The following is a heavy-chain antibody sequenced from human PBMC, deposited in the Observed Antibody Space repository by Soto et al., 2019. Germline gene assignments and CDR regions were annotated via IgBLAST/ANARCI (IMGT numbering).Heavy chain of an antibody. CDR1: GYTFTSYY. V-gene: IGHV1-46*01. D-gene: IGHD3-10*01. J-gene: IGHJ4*02. CDR3: ALLTYYYGSGSYYNASQGPL. CDR2: INPSGGST. Sequence: APVKVSCKSSGYTFTSYYMHWARQAPGQGLEWMGIINPSGGSTSYAQKFQGRVTMTRDTSTSTVYMELSSLRSEDTAVYYCALLTYYYGSGSYYNASQGPLWGQGTLVTVSS.